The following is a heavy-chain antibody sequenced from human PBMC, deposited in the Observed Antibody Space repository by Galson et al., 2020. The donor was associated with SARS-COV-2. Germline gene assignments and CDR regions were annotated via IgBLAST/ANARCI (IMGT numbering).Heavy chain of an antibody. J-gene: IGHJ4*02. Sequence: GESLKISCAAFGVTFSNSVLSWVRQAPGKGLEWVSTISETGTIARYADSLKGRFTISRDNSNNMLYLQMSSLRAEDTAIYYCAKHHNNEGGYWGQGTLVTVSS. D-gene: IGHD2-8*01. CDR1: GVTFSNSV. CDR2: ISETGTIA. V-gene: IGHV3-23*01. CDR3: AKHHNNEGGY.